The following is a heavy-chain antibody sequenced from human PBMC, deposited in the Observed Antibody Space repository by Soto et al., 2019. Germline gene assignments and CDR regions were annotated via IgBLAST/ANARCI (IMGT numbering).Heavy chain of an antibody. CDR3: ARDQGVVVTADNWFDP. CDR2: IFSSGST. D-gene: IGHD2-21*02. J-gene: IGHJ5*02. Sequence: SETLSLTCTVSGGPITDYSWLWIRQPAGKGLEWIGRIFSSGSTNYNPSLKGRITMSLDTSKNQFSLKLNSATATDTAVYFCARDQGVVVTADNWFDPWGQGILVTVSS. V-gene: IGHV4-4*07. CDR1: GGPITDYS.